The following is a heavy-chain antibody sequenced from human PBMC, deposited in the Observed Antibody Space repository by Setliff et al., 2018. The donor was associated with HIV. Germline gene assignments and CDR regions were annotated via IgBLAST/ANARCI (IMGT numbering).Heavy chain of an antibody. Sequence: ASVKVSCKASGYTFSSYAINWVRQAPGQRLEWMGRINTGSGNTRYSQNFQGRVTITSDTSASTAYMEVSSLRSEDTALYYCAREGNDLLPIDFWGQGTLVTVSS. V-gene: IGHV1-3*04. D-gene: IGHD1-1*01. CDR2: INTGSGNT. J-gene: IGHJ4*02. CDR3: AREGNDLLPIDF. CDR1: GYTFSSYA.